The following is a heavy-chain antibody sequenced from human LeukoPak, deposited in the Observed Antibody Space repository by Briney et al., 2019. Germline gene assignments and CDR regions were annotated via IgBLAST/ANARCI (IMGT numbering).Heavy chain of an antibody. Sequence: GGSLRLSCAASGFTFSTYWMHWVRQAPGKGLVWVALINSDGSSTNYADSVKGRFTISRDNSKNTLYLQMNSLRAEDTAVYYCAKLTHDGYASGWYLIVDYFDYWGQGTLVTVSS. CDR3: AKLTHDGYASGWYLIVDYFDY. CDR1: GFTFSTYW. D-gene: IGHD6-19*01. CDR2: INSDGSST. J-gene: IGHJ4*02. V-gene: IGHV3-74*01.